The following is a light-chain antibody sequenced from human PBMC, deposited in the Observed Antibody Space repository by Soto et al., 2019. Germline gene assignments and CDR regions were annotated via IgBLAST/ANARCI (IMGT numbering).Light chain of an antibody. CDR1: QSVNSN. Sequence: EIVMKQSPATLSVSPGGRTTLSFRASQSVNSNLVWYQQKPGQAPRLLIYGASTRATGIPGRFSGSGYGTEFTLTISSLQSEDFAVYYCQQYNNWLWTFGQGTKVEIK. V-gene: IGKV3-15*01. CDR2: GAS. CDR3: QQYNNWLWT. J-gene: IGKJ1*01.